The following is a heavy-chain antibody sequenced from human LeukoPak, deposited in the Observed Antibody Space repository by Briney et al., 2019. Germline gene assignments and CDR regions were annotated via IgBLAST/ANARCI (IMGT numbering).Heavy chain of an antibody. CDR3: ARLEIRYFDWLFYGYFDY. D-gene: IGHD3-9*01. V-gene: IGHV4-39*01. J-gene: IGHJ4*02. CDR1: GGSISSSSYY. CDR2: IYYSGST. Sequence: SETLSLTCTVSGGSISSSSYYWGWIRQPPGKGLEWIGSIYYSGSTYYNPSLKSRVTISVDTSKNQFSLKLSSVTAADTAVYYCARLEIRYFDWLFYGYFDYWGQGTLVTVSS.